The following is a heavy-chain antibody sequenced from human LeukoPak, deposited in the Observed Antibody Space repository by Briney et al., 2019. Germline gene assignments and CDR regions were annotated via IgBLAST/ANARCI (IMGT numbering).Heavy chain of an antibody. D-gene: IGHD3-3*01. J-gene: IGHJ5*02. CDR2: THNSGST. Sequence: SETLSLTCTVSGGSISSGGYYWSWIRQHPGKGLEWIGYTHNSGSTFYNPSLKSRFTISVDTSKDQFSLKVRSVTAADTAVYYCAREGHDFWSGSRGWFDPWGQGTLVTVSS. CDR1: GGSISSGGYY. V-gene: IGHV4-30-4*08. CDR3: AREGHDFWSGSRGWFDP.